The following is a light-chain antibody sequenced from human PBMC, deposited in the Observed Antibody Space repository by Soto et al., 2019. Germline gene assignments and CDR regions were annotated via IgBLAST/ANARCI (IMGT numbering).Light chain of an antibody. J-gene: IGKJ2*01. CDR2: DAS. V-gene: IGKV3-11*01. CDR1: QRVSSY. Sequence: EIVLTQSPATLSLSPGERATLSCRASQRVSSYLAWYQQKPGQAPRLLIYDASNRATGTPARFSGSGSGTDCTLTISSLEPEDFAVYYCQQRSNWPPYAFGQGTKLEIK. CDR3: QQRSNWPPYA.